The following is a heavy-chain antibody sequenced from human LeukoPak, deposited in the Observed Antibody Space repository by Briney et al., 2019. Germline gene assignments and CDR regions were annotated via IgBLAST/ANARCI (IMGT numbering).Heavy chain of an antibody. J-gene: IGHJ3*02. D-gene: IGHD6-6*01. CDR1: GYSFTSYW. V-gene: IGHV5-51*01. CDR3: ARSPPELIAAHGAFDI. Sequence: PGESLEISWQGSGYSFTSYWIGWVRQLPGKGRQGLGIIYPGDSDTRYSPSFQGQVTISADKSISTAYLQWSSLKASDTAMHYCARSPPELIAAHGAFDIWGQGTMVTVSS. CDR2: IYPGDSDT.